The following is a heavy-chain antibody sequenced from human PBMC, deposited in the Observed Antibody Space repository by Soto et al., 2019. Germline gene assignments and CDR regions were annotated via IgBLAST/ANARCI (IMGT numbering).Heavy chain of an antibody. Sequence: SETLSLTCTVSGGSISSYYWSWIRQPPGKGLEWIGYIYYSGSTNYNPSLKSRVTISVDKSKNQFSLKLSSVTAADTAVYYCANKSSGYQRGWFDPWGQGTLVTVSS. CDR2: IYYSGST. CDR1: GGSISSYY. D-gene: IGHD3-22*01. J-gene: IGHJ5*02. CDR3: ANKSSGYQRGWFDP. V-gene: IGHV4-59*12.